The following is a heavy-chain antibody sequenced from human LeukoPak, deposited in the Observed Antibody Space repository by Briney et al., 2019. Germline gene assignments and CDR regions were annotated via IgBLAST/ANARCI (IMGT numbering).Heavy chain of an antibody. CDR3: ARGSPTIAAAGTSFDY. V-gene: IGHV3-53*01. CDR2: IYSGGST. CDR1: GFTVSSNY. Sequence: PGGSLRLSCAASGFTVSSNYMSWVRQAPGKGLEWVSVIYSGGSTYYADSVMGRFTISRDNSKNTLYLQMNSLRAEDTAVYYCARGSPTIAAAGTSFDYWGQGTLVTVSS. J-gene: IGHJ4*02. D-gene: IGHD6-13*01.